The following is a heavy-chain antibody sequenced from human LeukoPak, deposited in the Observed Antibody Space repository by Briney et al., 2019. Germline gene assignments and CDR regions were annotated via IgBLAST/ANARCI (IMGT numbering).Heavy chain of an antibody. V-gene: IGHV4-34*01. CDR1: GGSFSGYY. D-gene: IGHD3-22*01. CDR3: ARGVGRYYYDSSGPYYFDY. J-gene: IGHJ4*02. Sequence: SETLSLTCAVYGGSFSGYYWSWIRQPPGKGLEWIGEINHSGSTNYNPSLKSRVTISVDTSKNQFSLKLSSVTVADTAVYYCARGVGRYYYDSSGPYYFDYWGQGTLVTVSS. CDR2: INHSGST.